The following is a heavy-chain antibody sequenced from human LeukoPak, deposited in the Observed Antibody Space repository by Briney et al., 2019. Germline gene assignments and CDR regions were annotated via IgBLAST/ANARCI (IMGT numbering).Heavy chain of an antibody. J-gene: IGHJ4*02. CDR1: GGSFSGYY. Sequence: SETLSLTCAVYGGSFSGYYWSWIRQPPGKGLEWIGEINHSGSTNYNPSLKSRVTISVDTSKNQFSLKLSSVTAADTAVYYCARVGLGYYDSSGYYYIDYWGQGTLVTVSS. D-gene: IGHD3-22*01. V-gene: IGHV4-34*01. CDR3: ARVGLGYYDSSGYYYIDY. CDR2: INHSGST.